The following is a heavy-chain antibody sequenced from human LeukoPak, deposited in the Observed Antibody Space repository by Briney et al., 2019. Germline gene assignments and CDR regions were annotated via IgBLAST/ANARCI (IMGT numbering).Heavy chain of an antibody. D-gene: IGHD5-12*01. Sequence: RASVKGSCKASGYTFTGYYMHWVRQAPGQGLEWMGWINPNSGGTNYAQKFQGRVTMTRDTSISTAYMELSRLRSEDTAVYYCTTDGRGYRDYDFRYFAYWGQGPLVTVSS. V-gene: IGHV1-2*02. CDR2: INPNSGGT. J-gene: IGHJ4*02. CDR1: GYTFTGYY. CDR3: TTDGRGYRDYDFRYFAY.